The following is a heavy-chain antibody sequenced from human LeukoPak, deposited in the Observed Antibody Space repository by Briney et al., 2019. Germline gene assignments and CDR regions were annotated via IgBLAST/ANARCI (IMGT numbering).Heavy chain of an antibody. D-gene: IGHD1-26*01. CDR2: IYISGST. CDR3: ARRWLGDFDY. Sequence: GSLRLSCAASGFTFSSYWMSWVRQAPGKGLEWIGGIYISGSTYYNPSLKSRVTISEDTSKNQFSLKLSSVTAADTAVYYCARRWLGDFDYWGQGTLVTVSS. CDR1: GFTFSSYW. J-gene: IGHJ4*02. V-gene: IGHV4-39*01.